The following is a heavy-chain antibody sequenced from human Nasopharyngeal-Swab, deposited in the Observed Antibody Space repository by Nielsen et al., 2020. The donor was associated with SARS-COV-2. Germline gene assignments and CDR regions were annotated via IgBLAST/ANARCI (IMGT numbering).Heavy chain of an antibody. CDR1: GFPFRNYY. D-gene: IGHD2-2*01. V-gene: IGHV4-34*01. CDR2: INHSGST. CDR3: ARAHSEVVPAVLGLQFFYYYYMDV. J-gene: IGHJ6*03. Sequence: ESLKISCAASGFPFRNYYMTWIRQPPGKGLEWIGAINHSGSTNYNPSLKSRVTISVDTSKNQFSLKLSSVTAADTAVYYCARAHSEVVPAVLGLQFFYYYYMDVWGKGTTVTVSS.